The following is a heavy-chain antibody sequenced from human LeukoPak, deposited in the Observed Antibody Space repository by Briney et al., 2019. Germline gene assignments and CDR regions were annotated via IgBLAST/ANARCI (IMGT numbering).Heavy chain of an antibody. D-gene: IGHD2-8*01. CDR1: AYSISRGYY. Sequence: SETLSLTCTVSAYSISRGYYWGWIRQPPVKGLEWIGSIYYSGSTYYNPSLKSRVTISVDTSKNQFSLKLSSVTAADTAVYYCARGYCTNAVCSLGPTQAWGQGTLVTVSS. CDR2: IYYSGST. V-gene: IGHV4-38-2*02. J-gene: IGHJ4*02. CDR3: ARGYCTNAVCSLGPTQA.